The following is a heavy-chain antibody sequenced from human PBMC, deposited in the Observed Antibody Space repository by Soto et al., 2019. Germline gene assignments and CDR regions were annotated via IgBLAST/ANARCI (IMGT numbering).Heavy chain of an antibody. J-gene: IGHJ5*02. V-gene: IGHV4-30-4*01. D-gene: IGHD3-3*01. CDR1: GGSISSGDYY. CDR2: IYYSGSA. CDR3: AIPTGDYDFWSGYHMGFDP. Sequence: SETLSLTCTVSGGSISSGDYYWSWIRQPPGKGLEWIGYIYYSGSAYYNPSLKSRVTISVDTSKNQSSLKLSSVTAADTAVYYCAIPTGDYDFWSGYHMGFDPWGQGTLVTVSS.